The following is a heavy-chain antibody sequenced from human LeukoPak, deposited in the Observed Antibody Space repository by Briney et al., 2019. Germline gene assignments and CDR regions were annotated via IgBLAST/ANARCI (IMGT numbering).Heavy chain of an antibody. CDR1: GYSSTTYW. CDR3: ARRSGTYGSNDY. D-gene: IGHD1-26*01. Sequence: GESLKISCKGSGYSSTTYWIAWVRQMPGKGLEWMGIIYPGDSDARYSPSFQGQVTISADKSISTAYLQWSSLKASDTAMYYCARRSGTYGSNDYWGQGTLVTVSS. CDR2: IYPGDSDA. V-gene: IGHV5-51*01. J-gene: IGHJ4*02.